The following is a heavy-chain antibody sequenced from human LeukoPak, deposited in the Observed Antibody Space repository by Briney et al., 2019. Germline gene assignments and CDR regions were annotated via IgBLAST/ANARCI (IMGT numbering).Heavy chain of an antibody. Sequence: SQTLSLTCTVSGYSISSGYYGGWIRQPPGKGLGGIGSIYHSGSTYYNPSLKSRVTISVDTSKNQSSRKLSSVTAADTAVYYCATFDYGGNPDDYWGQGTLVTVSS. CDR1: GYSISSGYY. D-gene: IGHD4-23*01. CDR3: ATFDYGGNPDDY. J-gene: IGHJ4*02. CDR2: IYHSGST. V-gene: IGHV4-38-2*02.